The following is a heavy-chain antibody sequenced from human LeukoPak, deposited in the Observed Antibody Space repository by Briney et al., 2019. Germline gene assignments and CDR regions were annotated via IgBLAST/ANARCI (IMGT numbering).Heavy chain of an antibody. Sequence: SETLSLTCAVSGGSISSGGYSWSWIRQPPGKGLEWIGYIYHSGSTYYNPSLKSRVTISVDRSKNQFSLKLSSVTAADTAVYYCARVNYPYYFDYWGQGSLVTVYS. CDR3: ARVNYPYYFDY. D-gene: IGHD4-11*01. J-gene: IGHJ4*02. CDR1: GGSISSGGYS. CDR2: IYHSGST. V-gene: IGHV4-30-2*01.